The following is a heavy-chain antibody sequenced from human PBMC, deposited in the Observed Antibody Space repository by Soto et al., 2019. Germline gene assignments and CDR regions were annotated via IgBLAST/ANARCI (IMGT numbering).Heavy chain of an antibody. J-gene: IGHJ5*02. CDR1: GGSFSGCY. D-gene: IGHD6-19*01. V-gene: IGHV4-34*01. CDR3: ATRAGVELRNSSGWYWFDP. Sequence: QVQLQQWGAGLLKPSETLSLTCAVYGGSFSGCYWSWIRQPPGKGLEWIGEINHSGSTNYNPSLKSRVTISVDTSKNQFSLKLSSVTAADTAVYYCATRAGVELRNSSGWYWFDPWGQGTLVTVSS. CDR2: INHSGST.